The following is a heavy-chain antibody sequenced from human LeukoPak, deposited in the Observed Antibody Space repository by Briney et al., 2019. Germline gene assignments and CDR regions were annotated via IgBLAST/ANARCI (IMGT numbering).Heavy chain of an antibody. V-gene: IGHV3-23*01. D-gene: IGHD3-10*01. CDR3: AKEVGFDSGSYYDY. Sequence: GGSLRLSCAASGFTFSSYAMTCVRQAPGKGLEWGSAISGGGGTTYYADSVKGRFTISRDNSKNTLFLQMNSLRAEDTAVYYCAKEVGFDSGSYYDYWGQGTLVTVSS. CDR1: GFTFSSYA. CDR2: ISGGGGTT. J-gene: IGHJ4*02.